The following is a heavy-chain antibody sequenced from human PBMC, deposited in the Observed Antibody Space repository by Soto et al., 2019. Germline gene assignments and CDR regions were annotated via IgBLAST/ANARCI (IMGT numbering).Heavy chain of an antibody. D-gene: IGHD6-13*01. CDR2: ISGSGGST. J-gene: IGHJ6*02. V-gene: IGHV3-23*01. Sequence: PEGSLRLSCAASGFTFSSYAMSWVRQAPGKGLEWVSAISGSGGSTYYVDSVKGRFTISRDNSKNTLYLQMNSLRAEDTAVYYCAKGRVRIAAAGPNYYYYGMDVWGQGTTVTVSS. CDR1: GFTFSSYA. CDR3: AKGRVRIAAAGPNYYYYGMDV.